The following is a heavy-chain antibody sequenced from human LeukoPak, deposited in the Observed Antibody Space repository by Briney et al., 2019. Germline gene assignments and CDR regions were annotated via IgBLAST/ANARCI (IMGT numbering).Heavy chain of an antibody. CDR3: AKDITVTQPYYGMDV. J-gene: IGHJ6*02. V-gene: IGHV3-23*01. CDR2: ISGSGGST. D-gene: IGHD4-17*01. CDR1: GFTFSSYA. Sequence: GGSLILSCAASGFTFSSYAMSWVRQAPGKGLEWVSAISGSGGSTYYADSVKGRFTISRDNSKNTLYLQMNSLRAEDTAVYYCAKDITVTQPYYGMDVWGQGTTVTVSS.